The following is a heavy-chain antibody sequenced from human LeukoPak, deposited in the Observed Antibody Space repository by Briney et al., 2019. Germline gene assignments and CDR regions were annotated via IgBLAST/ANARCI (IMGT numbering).Heavy chain of an antibody. D-gene: IGHD1-26*01. J-gene: IGHJ4*02. CDR3: ARDPLVGATTATVY. CDR2: IYHSGST. Sequence: SETLSLTCSVSGYSISSGYHWGWIRQPPGKGLEWIGSIYHSGSTYYNPSLRSRVTISVDTSKNQFSLKLSSVTAADTAVYYCARDPLVGATTATVYWGQGTLVTVSS. CDR1: GYSISSGYH. V-gene: IGHV4-38-2*02.